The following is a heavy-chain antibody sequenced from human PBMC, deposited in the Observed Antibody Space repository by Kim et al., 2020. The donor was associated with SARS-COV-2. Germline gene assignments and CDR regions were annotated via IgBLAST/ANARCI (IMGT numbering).Heavy chain of an antibody. V-gene: IGHV3-23*01. J-gene: IGHJ4*02. Sequence: YAEPVTGRLTISRDKSKNTLYLQMNRLRAEETAVYYCAKATYRPIDYFDYWGQGTLVTVSS. CDR3: AKATYRPIDYFDY.